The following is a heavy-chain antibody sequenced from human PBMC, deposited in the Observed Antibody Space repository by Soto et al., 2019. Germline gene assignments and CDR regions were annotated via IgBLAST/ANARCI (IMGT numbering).Heavy chain of an antibody. CDR3: EHNLGGIEASRYFYYGMDV. D-gene: IGHD3-22*01. Sequence: GGSLRLSCAASGFTFSSYAMSWVRQAPGKGLEWVSAISGSGGSTYYADSVKGRFTISRDNSKNTLYLQMNSLRAEDTAVYYCEHNLGGIEASRYFYYGMDVWGQGTTVTVSS. CDR2: ISGSGGST. V-gene: IGHV3-23*01. CDR1: GFTFSSYA. J-gene: IGHJ6*02.